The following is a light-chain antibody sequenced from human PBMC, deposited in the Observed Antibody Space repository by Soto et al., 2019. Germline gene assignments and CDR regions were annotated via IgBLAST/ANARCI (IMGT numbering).Light chain of an antibody. CDR1: QSISSW. CDR3: QQYEAYPLT. Sequence: DIQLTQSPSTLSASVGDRVTITCRASQSISSWLAGYQQKPGKAPHLLVYKASSLKSGVQSRFSGSGFGTDFTLTISNLQPDDFATYYCQQYEAYPLTFGVGTKVEI. V-gene: IGKV1-5*03. J-gene: IGKJ4*01. CDR2: KAS.